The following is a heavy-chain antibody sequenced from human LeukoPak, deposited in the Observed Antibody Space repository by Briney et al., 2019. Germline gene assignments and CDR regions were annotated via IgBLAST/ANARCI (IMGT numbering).Heavy chain of an antibody. V-gene: IGHV1-18*01. CDR1: GYTFTSYG. Sequence: GASVKVSCKASGYTFTSYGISWVRQAPGQGLEWMGWISAYNGNTNYAQKLQGRVTMTTDTSTSTAYMELRSLRSDDTAVYYCAREFASSGWSRMVDNWFDPWGQGTLVTVSS. J-gene: IGHJ5*02. D-gene: IGHD6-19*01. CDR2: ISAYNGNT. CDR3: AREFASSGWSRMVDNWFDP.